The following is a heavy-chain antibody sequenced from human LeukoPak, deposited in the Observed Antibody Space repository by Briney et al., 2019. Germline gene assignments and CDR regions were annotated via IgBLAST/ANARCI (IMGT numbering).Heavy chain of an antibody. J-gene: IGHJ4*02. V-gene: IGHV1-8*02. CDR3: ARGGHTAMRY. CDR1: GGTFSSYA. CDR2: MNPNSGNT. Sequence: ASVKVSCKASGGTFSSYAISWVRQATGQGLEWMGWMNPNSGNTGYAQKFQGRVTMTRNTSISTAYMELSSLRSEDTAVYYCARGGHTAMRYWGQGTLVTVSS. D-gene: IGHD5-18*01.